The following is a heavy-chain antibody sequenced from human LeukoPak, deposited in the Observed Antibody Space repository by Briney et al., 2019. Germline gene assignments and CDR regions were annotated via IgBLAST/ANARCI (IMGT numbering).Heavy chain of an antibody. V-gene: IGHV3-30*04. CDR3: ARDPRPGPPDCFDS. CDR1: GFRFSSYD. J-gene: IGHJ4*02. Sequence: GRSLRLSCVASGFRFSSYDIHWVRQAPGKGPEWVAVTSSDQTIKIYTDSVKGRFTISRDNSKNTLYLEMNSLRVDDTAVYFCARDPRPGPPDCFDSWGQGTLVTVSS. D-gene: IGHD1-14*01. CDR2: TSSDQTIK.